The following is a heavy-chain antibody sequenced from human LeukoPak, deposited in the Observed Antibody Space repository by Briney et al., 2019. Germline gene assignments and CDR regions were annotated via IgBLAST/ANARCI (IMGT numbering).Heavy chain of an antibody. CDR1: GFTFSYYG. V-gene: IGHV3-30*03. J-gene: IGHJ4*02. CDR3: ARDGSEQWLELGGNDY. D-gene: IGHD6-19*01. CDR2: ISYDGSNK. Sequence: GGSLRLSCAASGFTFSYYGMHWVRQAPGKGLEWVAVISYDGSNKYYADSVKGRFTISRDNSKNTLYLQMDSLRAEDTAVYYCARDGSEQWLELGGNDYWGQGTLVTVSS.